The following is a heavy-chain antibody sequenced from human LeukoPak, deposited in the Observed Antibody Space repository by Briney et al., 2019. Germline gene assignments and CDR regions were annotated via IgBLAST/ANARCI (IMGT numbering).Heavy chain of an antibody. Sequence: GGSLRLSCAASGSTFSSYSMNWVRQAPGKGLEWVSSISSSSSYIYYADSVKGRFTISRDNAKNSLYLQMNSLRAEDTAVYYCARDRQQLVDYWGQGTLVTVSS. D-gene: IGHD6-13*01. J-gene: IGHJ4*02. CDR1: GSTFSSYS. CDR3: ARDRQQLVDY. V-gene: IGHV3-21*01. CDR2: ISSSSSYI.